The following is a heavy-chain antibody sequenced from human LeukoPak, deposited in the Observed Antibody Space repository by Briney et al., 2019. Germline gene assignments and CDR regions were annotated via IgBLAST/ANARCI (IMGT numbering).Heavy chain of an antibody. Sequence: SETLSLTCTVSGGSISSSSYYWGWIRQPPGKGLEWIGSIYYSGSTYYNPSLKSRVTISVDTSKNQFSLKLSSVTSADMAVYYCARINQNCGGDCYFYWYFDLWGRGTLVTVSS. CDR3: ARINQNCGGDCYFYWYFDL. CDR1: GGSISSSSYY. V-gene: IGHV4-39*01. J-gene: IGHJ2*01. D-gene: IGHD2-21*02. CDR2: IYYSGST.